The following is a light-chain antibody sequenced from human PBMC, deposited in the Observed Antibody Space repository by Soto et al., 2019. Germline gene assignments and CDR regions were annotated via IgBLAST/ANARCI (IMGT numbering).Light chain of an antibody. Sequence: EIVMTQSPATLSVSPGERATLSCRASQTVSSNLAWYQQKPGQAPRLLIYGASTRATGIPARFSGSGSGTEFTLTIXXXQSXXXAVYYXXXXNNWXQTFGQGTKVDI. CDR3: XXXNNWXQT. CDR2: GAS. J-gene: IGKJ1*01. V-gene: IGKV3-15*01. CDR1: QTVSSN.